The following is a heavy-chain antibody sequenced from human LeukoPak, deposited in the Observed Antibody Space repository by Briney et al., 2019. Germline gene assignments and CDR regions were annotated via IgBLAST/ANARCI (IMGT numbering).Heavy chain of an antibody. V-gene: IGHV3-23*01. CDR1: GFTFSSYA. CDR2: IRATAGTT. CDR3: AKGGYTSHYDY. D-gene: IGHD5-12*01. Sequence: GGSLRLSCAASGFTFSSYAMTWVRQAPGKGLQGVSTIRATAGTTYYTDSVKGRFTISRDNSKNTVFLQMNSLRAEDTDVYYCAKGGYTSHYDYWGQGILVTVSS. J-gene: IGHJ4*02.